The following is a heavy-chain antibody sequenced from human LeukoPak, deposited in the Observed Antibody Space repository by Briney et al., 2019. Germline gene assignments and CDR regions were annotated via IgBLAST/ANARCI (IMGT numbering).Heavy chain of an antibody. CDR3: AKHRRVAAGSNSDC. D-gene: IGHD6-13*01. V-gene: IGHV3-23*01. CDR1: GFTFSHFA. J-gene: IGHJ4*02. CDR2: ISGSGSKT. Sequence: GGSLRLSCVASGFTFSHFAMSWVRHTPGKGLEWLSAISGSGSKTYYLESVKGRFTISRDNSNNTLYLLMDSLRAEDTALYYCAKHRRVAAGSNSDCWGQGSLVTVSS.